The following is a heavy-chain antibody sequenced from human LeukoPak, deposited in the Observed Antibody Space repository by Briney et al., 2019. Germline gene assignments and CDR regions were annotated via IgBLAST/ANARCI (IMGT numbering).Heavy chain of an antibody. J-gene: IGHJ3*02. Sequence: PGGSLRLSCEASGFTFLNYAMSWVRQAPGKGLEWVSSISSSSSYIYYADSVKGRFTISRDNAKNSLYLQMNSLRAEDTAVYYCARSYYDSSGYYNHDAFDIWGQGTMVTVSS. V-gene: IGHV3-21*01. CDR2: ISSSSSYI. D-gene: IGHD3-22*01. CDR3: ARSYYDSSGYYNHDAFDI. CDR1: GFTFLNYA.